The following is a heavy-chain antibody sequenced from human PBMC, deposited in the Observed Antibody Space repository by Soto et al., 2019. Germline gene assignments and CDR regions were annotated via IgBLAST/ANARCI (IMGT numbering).Heavy chain of an antibody. CDR2: IYYSGST. D-gene: IGHD2-15*01. J-gene: IGHJ6*02. Sequence: TLSLTCTVSGGSISSGGYFWSWIRQHPGKDLWWIGYIYYSGSTYYNPSLKSRVTISVDTSKNQFSLKLSSVTAADTAVYYCASVRSVAATRGDYYYYGMDVWGQGTTVTVSS. CDR1: GGSISSGGYF. CDR3: ASVRSVAATRGDYYYYGMDV. V-gene: IGHV4-31*03.